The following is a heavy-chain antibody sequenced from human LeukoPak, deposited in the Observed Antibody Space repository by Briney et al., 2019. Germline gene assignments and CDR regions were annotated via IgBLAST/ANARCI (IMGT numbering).Heavy chain of an antibody. V-gene: IGHV3-21*01. CDR3: ARIPYYYDSSGYYWEVY. D-gene: IGHD3-22*01. CDR2: ISSSSSYI. Sequence: ASVKVSCKASGGTFSSYSMNWVRQAPGKGLEWVSSISSSSSYIYYADSVKGRFTISRDNAKNSLYLQMNSLRAEDTAVYYCARIPYYYDSSGYYWEVYWGQGTLVTVSS. J-gene: IGHJ4*02. CDR1: GGTFSSYS.